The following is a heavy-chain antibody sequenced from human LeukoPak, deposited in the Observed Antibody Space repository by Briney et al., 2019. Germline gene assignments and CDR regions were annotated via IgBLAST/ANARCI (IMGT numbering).Heavy chain of an antibody. J-gene: IGHJ4*02. V-gene: IGHV3-23*01. D-gene: IGHD6-13*01. Sequence: GSLRLSCAASGFTFSSYGMSWVCQAPGKGLGWVSALSGSGGSTYYADSVKGRFTISRDKSRNTLYLQMNSLRAEDTAVYFCAKHLTIAAAGTRFDYWGQGSLVTVSS. CDR2: LSGSGGST. CDR1: GFTFSSYG. CDR3: AKHLTIAAAGTRFDY.